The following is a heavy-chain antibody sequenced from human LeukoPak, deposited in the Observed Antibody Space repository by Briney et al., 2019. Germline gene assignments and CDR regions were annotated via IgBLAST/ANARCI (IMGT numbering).Heavy chain of an antibody. D-gene: IGHD3-3*01. CDR1: GGSISSGSYY. J-gene: IGHJ4*02. V-gene: IGHV4-61*02. CDR3: AREGYDFWSGYRDFDY. Sequence: PSETLSLXCTVSGGSISSGSYYWSWIRQPAGKGLEWIGRIYTSGSTNYNPSLKSRVTISVDTSKNQFSLKLSSVTAADTAVYYCAREGYDFWSGYRDFDYWGQGTLVTVSS. CDR2: IYTSGST.